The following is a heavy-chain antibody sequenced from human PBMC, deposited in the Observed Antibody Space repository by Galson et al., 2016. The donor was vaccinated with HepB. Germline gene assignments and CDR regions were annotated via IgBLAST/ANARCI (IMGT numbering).Heavy chain of an antibody. V-gene: IGHV1-24*01. CDR2: FDPEEDKI. J-gene: IGHJ3*01. D-gene: IGHD2-15*01. Sequence: SVKVSCKVSGYTLSELSIHWVRQAPGKGLEWMGGFDPEEDKIMFGHNFEGRVTMTEDTSTDTAYMVLTGLRFEDTAVFYCATSVVVAQPQFPDALDLWGQGTLVSVSS. CDR3: ATSVVVAQPQFPDALDL. CDR1: GYTLSELS.